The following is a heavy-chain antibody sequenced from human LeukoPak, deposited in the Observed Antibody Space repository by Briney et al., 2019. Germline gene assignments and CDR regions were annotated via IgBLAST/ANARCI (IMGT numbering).Heavy chain of an antibody. D-gene: IGHD6-13*01. V-gene: IGHV4-30-2*01. CDR2: IYHSGST. CDR3: ARGKWYSNVNFEGCWFDP. J-gene: IGHJ5*02. Sequence: PSQTLSLTCAVSGGSISSGGYSWSWIRQPPGKGLEWIGYIYHSGSTYYNPSLKSRVTISVDRSKNQFSLKLSSVTAADTAMYYCARGKWYSNVNFEGCWFDPWGQGTLVTVSS. CDR1: GGSISSGGYS.